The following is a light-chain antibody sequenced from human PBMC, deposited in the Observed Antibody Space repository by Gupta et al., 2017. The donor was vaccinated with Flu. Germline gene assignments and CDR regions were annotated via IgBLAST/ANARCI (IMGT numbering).Light chain of an antibody. CDR3: QHYNNRPPWT. CDR2: GGS. J-gene: IGKJ1*01. Sequence: ATLYVSPGERATLSCRASQSVGSNLAWYQQKPGQAPRLLIYGGSTRATGIPARFSGSGPGPEFTLTISSRQSEDFAVYYCQHYNNRPPWTFGPGTXVEIK. CDR1: QSVGSN. V-gene: IGKV3-15*01.